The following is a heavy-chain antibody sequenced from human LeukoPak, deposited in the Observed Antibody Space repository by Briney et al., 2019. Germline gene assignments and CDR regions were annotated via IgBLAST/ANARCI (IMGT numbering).Heavy chain of an antibody. Sequence: PSETLSLTCAVSGGSISSGGYSWSWIRQPPGKGLEWIGYIYHSGSTYYNPSLKSRVTISVDRSKNQFSLKLSSVTAADTAVYYCARGGRFGETYYYYGMDVWGQGTTVTVSS. CDR2: IYHSGST. CDR1: GGSISSGGYS. J-gene: IGHJ6*02. CDR3: ARGGRFGETYYYYGMDV. V-gene: IGHV4-30-2*01. D-gene: IGHD3-10*01.